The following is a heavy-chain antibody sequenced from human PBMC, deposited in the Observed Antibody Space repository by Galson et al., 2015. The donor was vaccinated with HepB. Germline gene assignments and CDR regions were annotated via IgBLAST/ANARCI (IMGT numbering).Heavy chain of an antibody. D-gene: IGHD2-2*01. CDR1: GFTFSSYA. CDR3: AKGYCSSTSCYLWYFDL. CDR2: ISGSGGST. J-gene: IGHJ2*01. Sequence: SLRLSCAASGFTFSSYAMSWVRQAPGKGLEWVSAISGSGGSTYYADSVKGRFTISRDNSKNTLCLQMNSLRAEDTAVYYCAKGYCSSTSCYLWYFDLWGRGTLVTVSS. V-gene: IGHV3-23*01.